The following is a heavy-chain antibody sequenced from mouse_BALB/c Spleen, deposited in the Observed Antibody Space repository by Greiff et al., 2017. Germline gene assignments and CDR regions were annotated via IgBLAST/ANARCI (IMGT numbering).Heavy chain of an antibody. D-gene: IGHD5-5*01. J-gene: IGHJ2*01. V-gene: IGHV3-2*02. CDR2: ISYSGST. CDR3: ARGTTSYYFDD. Sequence: EVQLQQSGPGLVKPSQSLSLTCTVTGYSITSDYAWNWIRQFPGNKLEWMGYISYSGSTSYNPSLKSRISITRDTSKNQFFLQLNSVTTEDTATYYCARGTTSYYFDDWGQGTTLTVAS. CDR1: GYSITSDYA.